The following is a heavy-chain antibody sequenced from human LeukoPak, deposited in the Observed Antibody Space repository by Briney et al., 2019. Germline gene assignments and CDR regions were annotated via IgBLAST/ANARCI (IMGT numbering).Heavy chain of an antibody. CDR3: ASPLYYYDSSGYLQPDC. CDR1: GFTFSSYA. J-gene: IGHJ4*02. CDR2: ISGSGGST. V-gene: IGHV3-23*01. Sequence: GGSLRLSCAASGFTFSSYAMSWVRQAPGKGLEWVSSISGSGGSTSYADSVKGRFTISRDNSKNTLYLQMNSLRAEDTAVYYCASPLYYYDSSGYLQPDCWGQGTLVTVSS. D-gene: IGHD3-22*01.